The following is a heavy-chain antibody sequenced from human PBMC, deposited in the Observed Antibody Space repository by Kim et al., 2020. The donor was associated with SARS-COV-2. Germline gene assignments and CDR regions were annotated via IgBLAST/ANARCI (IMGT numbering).Heavy chain of an antibody. Sequence: SETLSLTCTVSGGSISSSSYYWGWIRQPPGKGLEWIGSIYYSGSTYYNPSLKSRVTISVDTSKNQFSLKLSSVTAADTAVYYCARLTDSGSYSYNWFDPWGQGTLVTVSS. CDR3: ARLTDSGSYSYNWFDP. D-gene: IGHD1-26*01. CDR1: GGSISSSSYY. V-gene: IGHV4-39*01. J-gene: IGHJ5*02. CDR2: IYYSGST.